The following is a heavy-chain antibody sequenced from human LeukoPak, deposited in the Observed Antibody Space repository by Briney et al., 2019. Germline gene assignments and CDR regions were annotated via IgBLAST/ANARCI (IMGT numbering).Heavy chain of an antibody. V-gene: IGHV4-39*02. CDR2: IYYSGST. CDR1: GGSISSSSYY. Sequence: PSETLSLTCTVSGGSISSSSYYWGWIRQPPGKGLEWMGSIYYSGSTYYNPSLKSRVTISVDMSKNQFSLKLSSVTAADTAVYYCAREWRDIVVVVAATGAFDIWGQGTMVTVSS. D-gene: IGHD2-15*01. CDR3: AREWRDIVVVVAATGAFDI. J-gene: IGHJ3*02.